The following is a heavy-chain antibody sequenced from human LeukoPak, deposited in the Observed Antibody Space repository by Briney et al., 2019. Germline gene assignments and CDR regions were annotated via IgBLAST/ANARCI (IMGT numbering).Heavy chain of an antibody. CDR1: GFTFSTFA. Sequence: AGGSLRLSCAASGFTFSTFAMHWVRLSPGKGLEWVSSITGSGPYMLYADSVKHRFTISRDNTKNLLYLEMNSLRAEDTAMYFCAKAPVTSCRGAYCYPFDSWGQGTLVTVSS. J-gene: IGHJ4*02. V-gene: IGHV3-21*06. CDR2: ITGSGPYM. D-gene: IGHD2-21*01. CDR3: AKAPVTSCRGAYCYPFDS.